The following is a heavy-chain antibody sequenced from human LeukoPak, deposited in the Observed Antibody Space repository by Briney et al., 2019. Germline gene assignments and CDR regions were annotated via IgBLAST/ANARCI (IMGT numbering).Heavy chain of an antibody. CDR2: IYTSGST. CDR3: ARHRHSSRDLDY. V-gene: IGHV4-61*02. J-gene: IGHJ4*02. CDR1: GGSISSGSYY. Sequence: PSQTLSLTCTVSGGSISSGSYYWSWIRQPAGKGLEWIGRIYTSGSTNYNPSLKSRVTISVDTSKNQFSLKLSSVTAADTAVYYCARHRHSSRDLDYWGQGTLVTVSS. D-gene: IGHD6-13*01.